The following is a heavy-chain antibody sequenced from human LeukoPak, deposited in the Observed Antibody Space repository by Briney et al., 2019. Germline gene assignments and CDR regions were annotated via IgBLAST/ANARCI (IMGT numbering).Heavy chain of an antibody. V-gene: IGHV3-7*03. CDR1: GFTFNNYY. CDR2: IKQDGSEK. Sequence: GGSLRLSCAASGFTFNNYYMSWVRQAPGKGLEWVANIKQDGSEKYYVDSVKGRFTISRDNAKNSLYLQMNSLRAEDTAVYYCTRDPRRLGYWGQGTLVTVSS. J-gene: IGHJ4*02. CDR3: TRDPRRLGY.